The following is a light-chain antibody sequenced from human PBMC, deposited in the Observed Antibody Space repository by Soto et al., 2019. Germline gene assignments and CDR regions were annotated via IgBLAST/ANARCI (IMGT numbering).Light chain of an antibody. Sequence: EIVMTQSPATLSVSPGERATLSCRATQSVSSSLAWFQQTPGQPPRLLIYGASTRAPCIRARFSGSVSWTEFTPTIRSLQPEEFPVSFCQLYNNWPPISCGQGTRPEIK. CDR1: QSVSSS. V-gene: IGKV3-15*01. CDR2: GAS. CDR3: QLYNNWPPIS. J-gene: IGKJ5*01.